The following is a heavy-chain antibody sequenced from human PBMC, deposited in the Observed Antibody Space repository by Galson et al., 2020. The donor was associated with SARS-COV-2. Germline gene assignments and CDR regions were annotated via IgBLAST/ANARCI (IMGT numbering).Heavy chain of an antibody. D-gene: IGHD3-3*01. CDR3: AKCLLGATKCDACDI. CDR2: VNGAGDIA. V-gene: IGHV3-23*01. Sequence: AMTWVRQAPGKGLEWVSSVNGAGDIAYYADSVKGHFIISSDNSKNTLYLQLNSLIAEDTALYYCAKCLLGATKCDACDIWGQGKMVTVCS. J-gene: IGHJ3*02. CDR1: A.